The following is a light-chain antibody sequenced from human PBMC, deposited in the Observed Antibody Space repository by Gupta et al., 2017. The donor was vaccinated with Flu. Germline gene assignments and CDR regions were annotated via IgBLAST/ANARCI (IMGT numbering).Light chain of an antibody. V-gene: IGLV2-14*01. CDR1: SSDVGRSDS. J-gene: IGLJ1*01. CDR3: SSYTSISTFYV. Sequence: QSALTQPASVAGSPRQSITISCTGPSSDVGRSDSVSWYQQHPGKAPKLLIYDVSSRPSGVSSRFSGSKSGNTASLTISGLQAEDETDYYCSSYTSISTFYVFGTGTKVTVL. CDR2: DVS.